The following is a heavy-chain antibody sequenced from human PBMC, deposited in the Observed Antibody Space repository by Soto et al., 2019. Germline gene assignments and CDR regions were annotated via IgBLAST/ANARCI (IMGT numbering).Heavy chain of an antibody. V-gene: IGHV3-33*01. D-gene: IGHD5-18*01. J-gene: IGHJ4*02. Sequence: GGSLRLSGAASGFTFNTYAMDWVRQAPGRGLEWVAVIWNDGSNKYYADSVKGRFTNSRDTSKNTLYLQMNSLRAEDTAVYYCARDLGGSYGPFDYWGQGTLVTVSS. CDR3: ARDLGGSYGPFDY. CDR1: GFTFNTYA. CDR2: IWNDGSNK.